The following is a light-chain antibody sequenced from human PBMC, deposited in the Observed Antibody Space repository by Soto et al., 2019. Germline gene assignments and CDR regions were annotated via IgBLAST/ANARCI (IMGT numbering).Light chain of an antibody. V-gene: IGKV3-15*01. CDR3: QQHNTWWWT. CDR1: QSVSSN. CDR2: GAS. Sequence: EIVMTQSPATLSVSPGERATLSCRASQSVSSNLVWYQQKPGQAPRLLIYGASTRATGIPARFSGSGSGTEFTLTISSLQSEDFAVYYCQQHNTWWWTFGQGTKVDI. J-gene: IGKJ1*01.